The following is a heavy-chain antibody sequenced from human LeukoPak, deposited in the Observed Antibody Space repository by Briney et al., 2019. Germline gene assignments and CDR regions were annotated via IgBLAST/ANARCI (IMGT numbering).Heavy chain of an antibody. V-gene: IGHV3-23*01. J-gene: IGHJ4*02. Sequence: GGSLRLSCAASGFTFSSYAMSWVRQAPGKGLEWVSAISGSGGGTYYADSVKGRFTISRDNSKNTLYLQMNSLRAEDTAVYYCAKGVSSGYYDWYYFDYWGQGTLVTVSS. CDR3: AKGVSSGYYDWYYFDY. CDR1: GFTFSSYA. CDR2: ISGSGGGT. D-gene: IGHD3-22*01.